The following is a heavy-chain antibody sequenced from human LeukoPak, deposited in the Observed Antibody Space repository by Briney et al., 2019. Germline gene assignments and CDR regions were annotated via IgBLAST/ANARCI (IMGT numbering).Heavy chain of an antibody. J-gene: IGHJ3*02. Sequence: SETLSLTCAVYGGSFSGYYWGWIRQPPGKGLEWIGEINHSGSTNYNPSLKSRVTISVDTSKNQFSLKLSSVTAADTAVYYCARGPPIVVVPAAIGAFDIWGQGTMVTVSS. V-gene: IGHV4-34*01. CDR3: ARGPPIVVVPAAIGAFDI. CDR1: GGSFSGYY. CDR2: INHSGST. D-gene: IGHD2-2*01.